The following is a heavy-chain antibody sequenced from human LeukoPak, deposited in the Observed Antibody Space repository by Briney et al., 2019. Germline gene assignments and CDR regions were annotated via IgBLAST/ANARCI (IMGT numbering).Heavy chain of an antibody. D-gene: IGHD3-22*01. CDR3: SRGLDSRKLGY. CDR1: GASFNSDDQY. CDR2: IHPSGML. J-gene: IGHJ4*02. Sequence: SDPLSLTCTLSGASFNSDDQYWNWIRQSPGKGLEWIGSIHPSGMLYNDPSLESRVTMSRDTSKNQFSLNLNSVTAADTAVYFCSRGLDSRKLGYWGLGILVTVSS. V-gene: IGHV4-31*03.